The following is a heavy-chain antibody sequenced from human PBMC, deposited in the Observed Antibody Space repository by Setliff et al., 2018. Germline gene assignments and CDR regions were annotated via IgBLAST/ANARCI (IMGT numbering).Heavy chain of an antibody. D-gene: IGHD3-22*01. J-gene: IGHJ3*02. Sequence: ASVKVSCKASGYTFTGYYMHWVRQAPGQGLEWMGWINPNSGGTNYAQKFQGRVTITADESTSTAYMELSSLRSEDTAVYYCARYGDSSGYYLSGAFDIWGQGTMVTVSS. CDR1: GYTFTGYY. CDR3: ARYGDSSGYYLSGAFDI. V-gene: IGHV1-2*02. CDR2: INPNSGGT.